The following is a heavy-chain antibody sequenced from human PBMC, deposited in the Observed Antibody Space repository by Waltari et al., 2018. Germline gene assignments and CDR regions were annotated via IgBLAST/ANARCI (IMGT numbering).Heavy chain of an antibody. D-gene: IGHD6-13*01. V-gene: IGHV1-46*02. Sequence: QVQLVQSGAEVKKHEASVKVSCKASGYTFNSYYMHWVRQAPGQGLEWMGIINPSGGSTSYAQKFQGRVTMTRDTSTSTVYMELSSLRSEDTAVYYCARDGDRIAAYNWFDPWGQGTLVTVSS. CDR2: INPSGGST. CDR1: GYTFNSYY. CDR3: ARDGDRIAAYNWFDP. J-gene: IGHJ5*02.